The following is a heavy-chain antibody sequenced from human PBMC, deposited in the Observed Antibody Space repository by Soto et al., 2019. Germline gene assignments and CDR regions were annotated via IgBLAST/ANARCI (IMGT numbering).Heavy chain of an antibody. Sequence: GGSLRLSCAASGFTFSSYGMHWVRQAPGKGLEWVAAIRCSSSYKYYADSVKGRFTISRDNAKNSLYLQMNSLRAEDTAVYYCARGNGGCSSTSCYSDYWGQGTLVTVSS. V-gene: IGHV3-21*01. CDR3: ARGNGGCSSTSCYSDY. D-gene: IGHD2-2*01. CDR2: IRCSSSYK. CDR1: GFTFSSYG. J-gene: IGHJ4*02.